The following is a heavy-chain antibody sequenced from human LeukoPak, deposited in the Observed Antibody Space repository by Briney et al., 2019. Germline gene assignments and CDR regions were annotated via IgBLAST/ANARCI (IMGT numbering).Heavy chain of an antibody. V-gene: IGHV3-15*04. D-gene: IGHD1-7*01. CDR3: TTDEDWNYARKDV. J-gene: IGHJ6*02. CDR2: TVSEIDGGTT. Sequence: GGSLGLSCAASGFTFNYAWMSWVRQVPGKGLEWVGQTVSEIDGGTTDYATPVKGRFTISRDDSKSTLYLQMNSLKIEDTAVYYCTTDEDWNYARKDVWGQGATVIVSS. CDR1: GFTFNYAW.